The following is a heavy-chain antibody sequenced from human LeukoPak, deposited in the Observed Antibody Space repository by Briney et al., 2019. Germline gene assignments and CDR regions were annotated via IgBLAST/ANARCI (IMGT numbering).Heavy chain of an antibody. J-gene: IGHJ4*02. V-gene: IGHV4-59*01. CDR3: ASAPSRLVRGGPYIDN. D-gene: IGHD3-10*01. CDR1: GAPFSSYD. CDR2: MYYSGST. Sequence: KPSEPLSSTGTALGAPFSSYDWNWIRPPPAKGLEWSGYMYYSGSTEYNTSLKSRRTISLDTSKTQFSLKLSSVTAADTAVYYCASAPSRLVRGGPYIDNWGQGTLVTVSS.